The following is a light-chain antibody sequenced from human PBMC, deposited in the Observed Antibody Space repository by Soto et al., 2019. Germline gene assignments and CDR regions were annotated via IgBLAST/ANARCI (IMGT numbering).Light chain of an antibody. Sequence: EIVRTQSPVTLSVSPGERATLSCRASQSSLSTYLAWYQQKPGQAPRLLIFGVSTRAAGIPARFSGSGSGTEFTLTISSLQPEDFATYYCQHLNSFPLTFGRGTKVDI. J-gene: IGKJ4*01. CDR1: QSSLSTY. CDR3: QHLNSFPLT. CDR2: GVS. V-gene: IGKV3-15*01.